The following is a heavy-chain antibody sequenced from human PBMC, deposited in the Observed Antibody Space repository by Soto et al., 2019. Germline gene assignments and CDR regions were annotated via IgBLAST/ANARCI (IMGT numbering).Heavy chain of an antibody. CDR2: IRNKDNGGTT. D-gene: IGHD2-21*01. J-gene: IGHJ4*02. Sequence: EVQLVESGGGLVQPGQSLRLSCTTSGFTFADYIVTWVRQPPGKGLEWVGLIRNKDNGGTTKYAASVKGRFTISRDDSKGIAYLQMNSLKTENPDVYYSSRRSIGLYWGQGTLVTVSS. CDR3: SRRSIGLY. CDR1: GFTFADYI. V-gene: IGHV3-49*04.